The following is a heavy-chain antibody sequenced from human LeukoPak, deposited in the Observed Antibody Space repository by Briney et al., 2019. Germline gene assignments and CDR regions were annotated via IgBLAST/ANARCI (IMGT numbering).Heavy chain of an antibody. V-gene: IGHV3-23*01. D-gene: IGHD3-9*01. CDR1: GFTFSDYY. J-gene: IGHJ4*02. Sequence: GGSLRLSCAASGFTFSDYYMYWIHQAPGKGLEWVSAISGSGGSTYYADSVKGRFTISRDNSKNTLYLQMNSLRAEDTAVYYCTRDLNILTGYYYWGQGTLVTVSS. CDR3: TRDLNILTGYYY. CDR2: ISGSGGST.